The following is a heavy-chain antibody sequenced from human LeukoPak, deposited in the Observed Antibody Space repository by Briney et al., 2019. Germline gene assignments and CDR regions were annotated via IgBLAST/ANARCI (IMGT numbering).Heavy chain of an antibody. Sequence: ASVTVSCKTSGYSFTTYGVTWVRQAPGQGLEWMGWISGYNGNTRYAQNVQGRVTMTTDTSTSTAYMELRSLRSDDSAVYYCARGGGTSAWALAFDLWGQGTLVIVSS. J-gene: IGHJ3*01. D-gene: IGHD4-23*01. CDR1: GYSFTTYG. V-gene: IGHV1-18*01. CDR3: ARGGGTSAWALAFDL. CDR2: ISGYNGNT.